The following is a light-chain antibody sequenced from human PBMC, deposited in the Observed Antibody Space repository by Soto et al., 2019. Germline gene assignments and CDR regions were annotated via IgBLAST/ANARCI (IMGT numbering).Light chain of an antibody. Sequence: QSALTQPPSASGSPGQSVTISCTGTSSDVGGYKYVSWYQQHPGKAPKLMIYEVSKRPSGVPDRFSGSKSGNTASLTVSGLQADDEADYYCSSYAGSNTVVFGGGTKVTVL. CDR2: EVS. J-gene: IGLJ2*01. V-gene: IGLV2-8*01. CDR3: SSYAGSNTVV. CDR1: SSDVGGYKY.